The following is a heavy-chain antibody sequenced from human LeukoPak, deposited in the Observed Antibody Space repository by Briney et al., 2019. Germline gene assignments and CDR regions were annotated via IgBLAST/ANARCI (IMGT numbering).Heavy chain of an antibody. CDR2: ISNSGSTV. D-gene: IGHD2-8*01. J-gene: IGHJ6*02. CDR1: GFTFSNYA. CDR3: ALGTINKDFYFGMDV. Sequence: PGGSLRLSCAASGFTFSNYAMHWVRQAPGKGLEWLSYISNSGSTVFYADSVKGRFTVSRDNAKRSLYLQIESLRDDDTAVYHCALGTINKDFYFGMDVWGQGTTVTVSS. V-gene: IGHV3-48*03.